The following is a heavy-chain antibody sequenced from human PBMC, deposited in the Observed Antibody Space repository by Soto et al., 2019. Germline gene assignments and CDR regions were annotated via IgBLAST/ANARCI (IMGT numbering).Heavy chain of an antibody. J-gene: IGHJ4*02. CDR3: ARASTPYYDFSAPSDY. CDR1: GYTFTSYA. CDR2: INAGNGNT. D-gene: IGHD3-3*01. V-gene: IGHV1-3*01. Sequence: GASVKVSCKASGYTFTSYAMHWVRQAPGQRLEWMGWINAGNGNTKYSQKFQGRVTITRDTSASTAYMELSSLRSEDTAVYYCARASTPYYDFSAPSDYWGQGTLVTVSS.